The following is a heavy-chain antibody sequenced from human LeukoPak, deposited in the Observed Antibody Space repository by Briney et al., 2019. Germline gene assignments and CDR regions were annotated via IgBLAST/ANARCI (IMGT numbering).Heavy chain of an antibody. CDR2: ISGSGGST. D-gene: IGHD2-2*01. V-gene: IGHV3-23*01. Sequence: GGSLRLSCAASGFTFSSYSMNWVRQAPGKGLEWVSAISGSGGSTYYADSVKGRFTISRDNSKNTLYLQMNSLRAEDTAVYYCAKDLVVPAAILRGYYYYYMDVWGKGTTVTVSS. J-gene: IGHJ6*03. CDR1: GFTFSSYS. CDR3: AKDLVVPAAILRGYYYYYMDV.